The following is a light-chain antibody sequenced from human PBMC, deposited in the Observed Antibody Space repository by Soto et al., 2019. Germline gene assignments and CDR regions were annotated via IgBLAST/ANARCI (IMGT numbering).Light chain of an antibody. CDR2: GAS. Sequence: IVLTQSPGTLSSSPGERATLSCRASQSVSSDYLAGYQQKPGQAPHLLIFGASDRAAGIPDRFSSSGSGTDVTLTISRLEPDDFAVYYCQQYRGSLPWTVGQGTKVEIK. CDR3: QQYRGSLPWT. CDR1: QSVSSDY. J-gene: IGKJ1*01. V-gene: IGKV3-20*01.